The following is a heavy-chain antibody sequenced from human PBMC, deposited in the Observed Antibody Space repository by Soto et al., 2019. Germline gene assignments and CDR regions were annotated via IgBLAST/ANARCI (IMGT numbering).Heavy chain of an antibody. CDR1: GVSVGVGTYH. J-gene: IGHJ3*01. D-gene: IGHD4-17*01. CDR2: INYSGRT. Sequence: IRSLICPVSGVSVGVGTYHWSWTRLPPGKELEWIGYINYSGRTNYNPSLASRVTISIDTSKNQFSLRLNSVTAADTAVYYCARDSGRLLSVSVLWRQRTMGT. CDR3: ARDSGRLLSVSVL. V-gene: IGHV4-61*01.